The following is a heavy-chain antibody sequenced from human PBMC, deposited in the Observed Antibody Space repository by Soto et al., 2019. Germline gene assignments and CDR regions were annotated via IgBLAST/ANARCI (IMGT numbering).Heavy chain of an antibody. J-gene: IGHJ4*02. CDR3: VGEVGFQLIY. V-gene: IGHV3-48*01. CDR1: GFTFGTHS. Sequence: PGGSLRLSCAASGFTFGTHSMNWVRQAPGKGLEWFSYIISIDVTIYADSVKGRFTISRDNAKNSLYLQMNSLRGEDTAVYFCVGEVGFQLIYWGQGTLVTVSS. CDR2: IISIDVT. D-gene: IGHD2-2*01.